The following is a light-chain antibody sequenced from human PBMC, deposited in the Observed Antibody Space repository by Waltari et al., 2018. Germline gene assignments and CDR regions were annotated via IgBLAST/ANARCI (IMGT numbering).Light chain of an antibody. CDR3: QQYNVWPPST. Sequence: EILMTQSPATLSVSPGKTATFSCRASQHVSNNLAWYQHKPGQAPRLLISVASTRASGVPARFSGSGSGTEFTLTISSLQSEDSAIYYCQQYNVWPPSTFGQGTKLEIK. CDR2: VAS. J-gene: IGKJ2*02. V-gene: IGKV3-15*01. CDR1: QHVSNN.